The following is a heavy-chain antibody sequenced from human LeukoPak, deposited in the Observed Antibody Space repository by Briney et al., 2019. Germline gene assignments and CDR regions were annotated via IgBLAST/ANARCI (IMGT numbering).Heavy chain of an antibody. CDR2: IKQDGSEK. CDR3: ARVSLKTKLGVDYYYGMDV. V-gene: IGHV3-7*03. CDR1: GFNFSNYW. Sequence: GGSLRLSCAASGFNFSNYWMSWVRQAPGKGLEWVANIKQDGSEKYYVDSVEGRFTISRDNAKNSLYLQMNSLRAEDTAVYYCARVSLKTKLGVDYYYGMDVWGQGTTVTVSS. D-gene: IGHD3-16*01. J-gene: IGHJ6*02.